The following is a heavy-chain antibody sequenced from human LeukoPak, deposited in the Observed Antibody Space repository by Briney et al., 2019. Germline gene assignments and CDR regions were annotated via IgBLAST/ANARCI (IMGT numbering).Heavy chain of an antibody. J-gene: IGHJ4*02. D-gene: IGHD2-15*01. Sequence: GASVRVSCTASGGTFSSYAISWVRQAPGQGLEWMGGIITIFGTANYAQKFQGRVTITTDESTSTAYMELSSLRSEDTAVYYCVVKPKYCSGGSCYWGGGYWGQGTLVTVSS. CDR1: GGTFSSYA. CDR3: VVKPKYCSGGSCYWGGGY. CDR2: IITIFGTA. V-gene: IGHV1-69*05.